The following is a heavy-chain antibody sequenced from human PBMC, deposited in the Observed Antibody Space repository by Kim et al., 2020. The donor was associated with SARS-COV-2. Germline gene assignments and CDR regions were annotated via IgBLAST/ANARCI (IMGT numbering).Heavy chain of an antibody. CDR1: GYTFTSYA. V-gene: IGHV1-3*01. CDR2: INAGNGNT. CDR3: ARDIQQLVLFEVTIFDP. D-gene: IGHD6-13*01. J-gene: IGHJ5*02. Sequence: ASVKVSCKASGYTFTSYAMHWVRQAPGQRLEWMGWINAGNGNTKYSQKFQGRVTITRDTSASTAYMELSSLRSEDTAVYYCARDIQQLVLFEVTIFDPWGQGTLVTVSS.